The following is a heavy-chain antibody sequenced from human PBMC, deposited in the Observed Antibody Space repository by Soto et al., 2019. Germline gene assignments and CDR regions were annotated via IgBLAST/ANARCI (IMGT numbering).Heavy chain of an antibody. CDR3: AGGYCTRTSCHDYDN. CDR1: GYTLSELA. V-gene: IGHV1-24*01. Sequence: SVKVSCKVSGYTLSELAIQWVRQSPVKGLEWMGGLDPEDGETFYAQKFQGRVTMTEDKSTDTAYMELRSLRSEDTAVYYCAGGYCTRTSCHDYDNWGQGTLVTVSS. CDR2: LDPEDGET. J-gene: IGHJ4*02. D-gene: IGHD2-2*01.